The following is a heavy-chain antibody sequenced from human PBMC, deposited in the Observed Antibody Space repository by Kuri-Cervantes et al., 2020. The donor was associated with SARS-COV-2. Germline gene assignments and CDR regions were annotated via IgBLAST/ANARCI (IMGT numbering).Heavy chain of an antibody. CDR3: AKGRDSYYYYGMDV. Sequence: GGSLRLSCTASGFTFSSYSMNWVRQAPGKGLEWVSYISSSSTIYYADSVKGRFTISRDNAKNTLYLQMNSLRAEDTAVYYCAKGRDSYYYYGMDVWGQGTTVTVSS. CDR1: GFTFSSYS. CDR2: ISSSSTI. J-gene: IGHJ6*02. V-gene: IGHV3-48*01.